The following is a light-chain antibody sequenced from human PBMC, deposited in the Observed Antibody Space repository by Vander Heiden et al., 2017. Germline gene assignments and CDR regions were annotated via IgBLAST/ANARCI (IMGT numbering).Light chain of an antibody. V-gene: IGKV1D-16*01. Sequence: DIQMTQSPSSLSASVGDRVTITCRASQDISIWLAWYQQKPGKAPKSLIYGASSLQSGVPSRFSGSGSGTDFTLTISSLQPEDSATYHCQHDANYPITFGQGTLLEIK. CDR1: QDISIW. CDR2: GAS. CDR3: QHDANYPIT. J-gene: IGKJ5*01.